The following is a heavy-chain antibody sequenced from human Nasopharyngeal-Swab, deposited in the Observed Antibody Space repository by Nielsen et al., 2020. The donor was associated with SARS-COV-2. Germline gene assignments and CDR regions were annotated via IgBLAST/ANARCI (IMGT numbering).Heavy chain of an antibody. CDR3: AREGPAYSSSWYTGRSFDY. Sequence: GGSLRLSCAASGFTFSSYSMNWVRQAPGKGLEWVSSISSSSSYIYYADSVKGRFTISRDNAKNSLYLQMNSLRAEDTAVYYCAREGPAYSSSWYTGRSFDYWGQGTLVTASS. V-gene: IGHV3-21*04. D-gene: IGHD6-13*01. CDR1: GFTFSSYS. CDR2: ISSSSSYI. J-gene: IGHJ4*02.